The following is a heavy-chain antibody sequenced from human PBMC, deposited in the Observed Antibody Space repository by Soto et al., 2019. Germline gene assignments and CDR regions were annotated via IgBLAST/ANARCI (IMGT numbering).Heavy chain of an antibody. CDR2: IFPKTGVT. V-gene: IGHV1-2*02. Sequence: AASVKVSCKASEYTFTDYYIHHVRQAPGQGLEWMGWIFPKTGVTNYAQNFQGRVTMTRDTSISTAYMELSRLSSDDTAVYYCARDRSTTKLVNYYYAMDVWGQGTTVTVSS. D-gene: IGHD6-6*01. J-gene: IGHJ6*02. CDR1: EYTFTDYY. CDR3: ARDRSTTKLVNYYYAMDV.